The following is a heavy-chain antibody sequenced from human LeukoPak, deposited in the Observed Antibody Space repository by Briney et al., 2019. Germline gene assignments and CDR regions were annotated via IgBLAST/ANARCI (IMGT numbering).Heavy chain of an antibody. CDR2: ISDDGSHK. CDR1: GFTFSSYG. CDR3: AVRVNYWFDP. D-gene: IGHD3-10*01. J-gene: IGHJ5*02. Sequence: GGSLLHSCAASGFTFSSYGIHWVRQAPGKGLEWVAVISDDGSHKYYADSVKGRFTISRDNSKNMLSLQMNSLRAEDTAVYYCAVRVNYWFDPWGQGTLVTVSS. V-gene: IGHV3-30*03.